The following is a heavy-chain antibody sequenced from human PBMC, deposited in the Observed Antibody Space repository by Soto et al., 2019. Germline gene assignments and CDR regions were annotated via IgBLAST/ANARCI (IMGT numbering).Heavy chain of an antibody. J-gene: IGHJ5*02. CDR3: AREDSSGWVQWLDP. Sequence: QVQLQESGPGLAKPSETLSLICTVSGDSMKTYAWTWIRQPPGKGLEWIGFIRDSGTTNYNPSLRTRVTMSIDTSKRSFSLTLRSVNAADTAVYYCAREDSSGWVQWLDPWGQGILVTVSS. CDR2: IRDSGTT. D-gene: IGHD6-19*01. V-gene: IGHV4-59*01. CDR1: GDSMKTYA.